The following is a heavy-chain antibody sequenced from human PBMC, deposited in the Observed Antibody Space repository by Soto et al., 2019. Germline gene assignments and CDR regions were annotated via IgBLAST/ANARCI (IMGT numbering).Heavy chain of an antibody. J-gene: IGHJ6*02. CDR3: ARDMAKYTSYGMDV. V-gene: IGHV1-2*04. CDR1: GYTFTSYY. D-gene: IGHD3-10*01. CDR2: INPNSGGT. Sequence: GASVKVSCKASGYTFTSYYMHWVRQAPGQGLEWMGWINPNSGGTNYAQKFQGWVTMTRDTSISTAYMELSRLRSDDTAVYYCARDMAKYTSYGMDVWGQGTTVTVSS.